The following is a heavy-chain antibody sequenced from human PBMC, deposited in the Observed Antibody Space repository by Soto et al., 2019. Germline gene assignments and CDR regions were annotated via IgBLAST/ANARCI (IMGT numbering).Heavy chain of an antibody. J-gene: IGHJ4*02. CDR1: GFSLTTNGVG. D-gene: IGHD2-2*01. V-gene: IGHV2-5*02. CDR2: IYWDDDK. Sequence: QITLKESGPTLVKPTQTLTLTCTFSGFSLTTNGVGVGWIRQPPGKALEWLALIYWDDDKRYSPSLKSRLTIXNXXSNNQVVLTMTNRDPVDTATYYCVHRRGAPGHCDSWGQGTLVTVSS. CDR3: VHRRGAPGHCDS.